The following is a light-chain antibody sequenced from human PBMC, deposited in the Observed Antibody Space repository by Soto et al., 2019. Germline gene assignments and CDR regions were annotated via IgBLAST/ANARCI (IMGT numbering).Light chain of an antibody. J-gene: IGLJ2*01. V-gene: IGLV2-8*01. CDR1: SSDVGGYNS. CDR2: EVS. CDR3: SSYAGSTNYVL. Sequence: ALTQPPSASGSPGQSVTISCTGTSSDVGGYNSVSWYQQHPGKAPKLMIYEVSKRPSGVPDRFSGSKSGNTASLTVSGLQAEDEADYYCSSYAGSTNYVLFGGGTKVTVL.